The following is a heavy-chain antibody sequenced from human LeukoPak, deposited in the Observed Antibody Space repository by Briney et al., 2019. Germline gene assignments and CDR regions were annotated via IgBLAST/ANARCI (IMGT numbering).Heavy chain of an antibody. D-gene: IGHD3-22*01. CDR1: GFTVSSNY. J-gene: IGHJ3*01. V-gene: IGHV3-53*04. CDR3: ATLTYYYDSSGVPL. Sequence: PGGSLRLSCAASGFTVSSNYMSWVRQAPGKGLEWVSVIYSGGSTYYADSVEGRFTISRHNSKNTLYLQMNSLRAEDTAVYYCATLTYYYDSSGVPLWGQGTMVTVSS. CDR2: IYSGGST.